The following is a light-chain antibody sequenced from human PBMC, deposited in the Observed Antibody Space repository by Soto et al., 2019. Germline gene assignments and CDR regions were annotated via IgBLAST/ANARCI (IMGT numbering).Light chain of an antibody. CDR1: ESVGSN. Sequence: ELVMTQSPATLSLSPGDSATLSCRASESVGSNLAWYQQKPGQAPRLLIYDASSRATGIPDRFSGSGSATDFTLTISRLEPEDFAVYYCQQYGTSPPLTCGGGTKVDIK. CDR2: DAS. J-gene: IGKJ4*01. CDR3: QQYGTSPPLT. V-gene: IGKV3-20*01.